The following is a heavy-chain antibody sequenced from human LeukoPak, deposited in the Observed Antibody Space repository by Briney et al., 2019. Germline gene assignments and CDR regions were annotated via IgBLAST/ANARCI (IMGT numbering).Heavy chain of an antibody. CDR3: ATSAPNLGYCSSTSCYILDY. CDR1: GGSINGYF. CDR2: ILTNGNT. J-gene: IGHJ4*02. D-gene: IGHD2-2*01. V-gene: IGHV4-4*07. Sequence: PSETLSLTCTVSGGSINGYFWSWMRQPAGKGLEWIGRILTNGNTDYNPSLNSRVTMSMDTSRNQFSLKLRSVSAADTAVYYCATSAPNLGYCSSTSCYILDYWGQGTLVTVSS.